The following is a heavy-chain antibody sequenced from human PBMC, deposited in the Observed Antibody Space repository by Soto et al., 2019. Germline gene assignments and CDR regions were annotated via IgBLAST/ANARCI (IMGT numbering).Heavy chain of an antibody. Sequence: PSETLSLTCTVSGGSVSSGSYYWSWIRQPPGKGLEWIGYIYYSGSTNYNPSLKSRVTISVDTSKNQFSLKLSSVTAADTAVYYCARTSRFEYWGQGTLVTVSS. V-gene: IGHV4-61*01. J-gene: IGHJ4*02. D-gene: IGHD6-6*01. CDR2: IYYSGST. CDR3: ARTSRFEY. CDR1: GGSVSSGSYY.